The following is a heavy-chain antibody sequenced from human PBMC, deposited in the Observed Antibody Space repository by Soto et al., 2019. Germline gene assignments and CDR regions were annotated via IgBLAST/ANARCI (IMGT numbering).Heavy chain of an antibody. Sequence: GRPLRLSCEASVFTLRTYAMTWVRQAPGKGLEWVSLISANDVGTYYAESVKTRFTISTDQSRNTVYLQMDSLRADDTAIYYCAKAKNDYNWDNRPPFDYWGQGTLVTVSS. J-gene: IGHJ4*02. V-gene: IGHV3-23*01. CDR3: AKAKNDYNWDNRPPFDY. CDR2: ISANDVGT. CDR1: VFTLRTYA. D-gene: IGHD1-20*01.